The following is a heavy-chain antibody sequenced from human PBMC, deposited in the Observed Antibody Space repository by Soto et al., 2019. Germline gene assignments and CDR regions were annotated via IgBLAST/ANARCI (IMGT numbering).Heavy chain of an antibody. CDR3: AKGNSSSWYRRHWFDP. CDR1: GFTFSSYA. J-gene: IGHJ5*02. CDR2: ISGSGGST. D-gene: IGHD6-13*01. V-gene: IGHV3-23*01. Sequence: EVPLLESGGGLVQPGGSLRLSCAASGFTFSSYAMSWVRQAPGKGLEWVSAISGSGGSTYYADSVKGRFTISRDNSKNTLYLQMNSLRAEDTAVYYCAKGNSSSWYRRHWFDPWGQGTLVTVSS.